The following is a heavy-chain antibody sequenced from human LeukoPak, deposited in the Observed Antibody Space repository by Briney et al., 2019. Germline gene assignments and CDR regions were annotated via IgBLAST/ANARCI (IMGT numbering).Heavy chain of an antibody. CDR2: IYKVGNT. Sequence: HPGGSLRLSCAASGFIFSSYSMNWVRQAPGKGLEWVSVIYKVGNTFYADFVKGRFTISRDNSKNTLYLHMNSLRAEDTALYYCARGLAVGGTGVWAFDIWGQGTMVTVSS. CDR1: GFIFSSYS. J-gene: IGHJ3*02. D-gene: IGHD1-26*01. CDR3: ARGLAVGGTGVWAFDI. V-gene: IGHV3-66*01.